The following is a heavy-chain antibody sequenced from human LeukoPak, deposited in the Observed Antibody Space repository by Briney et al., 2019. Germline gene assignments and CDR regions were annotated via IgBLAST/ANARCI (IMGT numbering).Heavy chain of an antibody. V-gene: IGHV3-21*04. CDR3: AKEEFLAATDY. J-gene: IGHJ4*02. Sequence: GGSLRLSCAASGFTFSSYSMNWVRQAPGKGLEWVSSISSSSSYIYYADSVKGRFTISRDNSKNTLYLQMNSLRAEDTAVYYCAKEEFLAATDYWGQGTLVTVSS. CDR1: GFTFSSYS. D-gene: IGHD3-3*01. CDR2: ISSSSSYI.